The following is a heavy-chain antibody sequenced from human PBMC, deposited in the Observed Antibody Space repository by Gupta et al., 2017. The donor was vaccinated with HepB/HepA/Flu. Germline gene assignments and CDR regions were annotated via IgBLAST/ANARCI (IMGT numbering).Heavy chain of an antibody. Sequence: QITLEESGPTLVKPTQTLTLTCTFSGFSLSTSGVGVGWIRQPPGEAPEWLVVIYWDDDKRYSPSLRSRLTITKDTSKNQVVITMTNMDPADTATYYCAHRLGGSGSDWKSGNYDYWGQGMLVTVSS. CDR2: IYWDDDK. J-gene: IGHJ4*02. CDR1: GFSLSTSGVG. D-gene: IGHD6-19*01. V-gene: IGHV2-5*02. CDR3: AHRLGGSGSDWKSGNYDY.